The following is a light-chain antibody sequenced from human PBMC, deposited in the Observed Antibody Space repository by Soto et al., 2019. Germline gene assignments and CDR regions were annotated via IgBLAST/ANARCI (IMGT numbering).Light chain of an antibody. J-gene: IGKJ4*01. Sequence: DIEMTQSPSSLSASVGDRVTITCRASQSISSYLNWYQQKPGKVPKRLIYAASSLQSGVPPRFSGSGSGTDFTLTISSLQPEDFATYYCQQSYGTPLTFGGGTKVEIK. CDR3: QQSYGTPLT. V-gene: IGKV1-39*01. CDR1: QSISSY. CDR2: AAS.